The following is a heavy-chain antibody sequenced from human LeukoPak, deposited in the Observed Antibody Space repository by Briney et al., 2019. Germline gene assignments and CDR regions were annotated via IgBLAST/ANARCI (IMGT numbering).Heavy chain of an antibody. CDR3: ARDEREGISSSFTDY. V-gene: IGHV1-18*01. CDR2: ISAYNGNT. J-gene: IGHJ4*02. CDR1: GYTFTSYG. D-gene: IGHD6-6*01. Sequence: GASVKVSCKASGYTFTSYGISWVRQAPGQGLEWMGWISAYNGNTNYAQKLQGRVTMTTDTSTSTAYMELRSLRSDDTAVYYCARDEREGISSSFTDYWGQGTLVTVSS.